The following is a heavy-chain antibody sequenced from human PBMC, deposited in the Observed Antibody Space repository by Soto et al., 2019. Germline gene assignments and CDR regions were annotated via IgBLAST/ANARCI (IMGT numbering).Heavy chain of an antibody. D-gene: IGHD4-17*01. J-gene: IGHJ5*02. CDR2: ISYDGSNK. Sequence: PGGSLRLSCAASGFTFSSYAMHWVRQAPGKGLEWVAVISYDGSNKYYADSVKGRFTISRDNSKNTLYLQMNSLRAEDTAVYYCARDPATVTNNWFDPWGQGTLVTVSS. CDR3: ARDPATVTNNWFDP. CDR1: GFTFSSYA. V-gene: IGHV3-30-3*01.